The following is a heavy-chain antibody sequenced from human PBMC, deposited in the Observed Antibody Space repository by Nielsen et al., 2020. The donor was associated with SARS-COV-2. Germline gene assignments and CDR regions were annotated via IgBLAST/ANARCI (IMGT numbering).Heavy chain of an antibody. Sequence: GGSLRLSCAASGFTFDDYAMHWVRQAPGKGLEWVSGISWNSGSIGYADSVKGRFTISRDNAKNSLYLQMNSLRAEDTALYYCASLGGYYYGFSYYYGMDVWGQGTTVTVSS. J-gene: IGHJ6*02. CDR1: GFTFDDYA. V-gene: IGHV3-9*01. CDR3: ASLGGYYYGFSYYYGMDV. CDR2: ISWNSGSI. D-gene: IGHD3-10*01.